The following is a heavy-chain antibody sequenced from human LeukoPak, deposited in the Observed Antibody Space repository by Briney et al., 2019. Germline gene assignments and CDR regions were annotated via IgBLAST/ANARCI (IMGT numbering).Heavy chain of an antibody. V-gene: IGHV3-23*01. J-gene: IGHJ4*02. Sequence: PGGSLRLSCAASGFTFSSYAMSWVRQAPGKGLEWVSAISGSGGSTYYADSVKGRFTISRDNSKNTLYLQMNSLRAEDTAVYYCAKVLSYGSGSYHDYWGQGTLVTVSS. CDR3: AKVLSYGSGSYHDY. CDR2: ISGSGGST. D-gene: IGHD3-10*01. CDR1: GFTFSSYA.